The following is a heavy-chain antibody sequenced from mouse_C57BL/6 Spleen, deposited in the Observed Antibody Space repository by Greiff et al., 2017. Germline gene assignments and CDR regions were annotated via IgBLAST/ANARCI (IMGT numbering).Heavy chain of an antibody. V-gene: IGHV1-52*01. Sequence: QVQLQQPGAELVRPGSSVKLSCKASGYTFTSYWMHWVKQRPIQGLEWIGNIDPTDSETHYNQKFKDKATLTVDKSSSTAYMQLSSRTSEDSAVYYCARNYDDDVYFDYWGQGTTLTVSS. CDR1: GYTFTSYW. CDR3: ARNYDDDVYFDY. D-gene: IGHD2-4*01. J-gene: IGHJ2*01. CDR2: IDPTDSET.